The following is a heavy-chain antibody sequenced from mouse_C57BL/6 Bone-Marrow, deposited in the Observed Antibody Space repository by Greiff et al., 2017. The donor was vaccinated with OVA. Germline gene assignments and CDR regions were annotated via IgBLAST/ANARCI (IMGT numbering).Heavy chain of an antibody. CDR3: ARSITYGNSYYYAMDY. V-gene: IGHV1-82*01. CDR1: GYAFSSSW. J-gene: IGHJ4*01. D-gene: IGHD2-10*02. Sequence: QVQLKESGPELVKPGASVKISCKASGYAFSSSWMNWVKQRPGKGLEWIGRIYPGDGDTNYNGKFKGKATLTADKSSSTAYMQLSSLTSEDSAVYFCARSITYGNSYYYAMDYWGQGTSVTVSS. CDR2: IYPGDGDT.